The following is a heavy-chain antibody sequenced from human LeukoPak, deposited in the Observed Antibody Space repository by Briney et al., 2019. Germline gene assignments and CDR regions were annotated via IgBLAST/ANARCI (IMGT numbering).Heavy chain of an antibody. V-gene: IGHV3-21*01. J-gene: IGHJ3*02. Sequence: GGSLRLSCAASGFTFSDYSMNWVRQAPGKGLEWVSSISSSSTYIYYADSVKGRFTISRDNAKNSLYLQMNSLRAEDTAVYYCARDILTANGAFDIWGQGTMVTVSS. D-gene: IGHD3-9*01. CDR3: ARDILTANGAFDI. CDR1: GFTFSDYS. CDR2: ISSSSTYI.